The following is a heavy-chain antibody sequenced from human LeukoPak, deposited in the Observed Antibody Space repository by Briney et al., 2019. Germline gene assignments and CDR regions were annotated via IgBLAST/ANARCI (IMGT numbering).Heavy chain of an antibody. CDR1: GLTFDDSA. Sequence: PGGSLRLSCVASGLTFDDSAMHWVRQAPGKGLEWVSLRSGDGGSRFYADSVKGRFTISRDNSKNSLYLQMNSLRTEDAAMYYCARESGKFDYWGQGTLVAVSS. CDR2: RSGDGGSR. V-gene: IGHV3-43*02. J-gene: IGHJ4*02. CDR3: ARESGKFDY.